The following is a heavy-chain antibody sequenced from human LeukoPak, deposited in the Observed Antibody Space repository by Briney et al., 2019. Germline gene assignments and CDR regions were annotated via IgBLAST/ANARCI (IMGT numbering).Heavy chain of an antibody. Sequence: GSLRLSCAASGFTVSSYDMSWVRQAPGKGLEWVSAISDTDDRTYYADSVKGRFTISRDNSKNTLYLQMNSLRGEDAAVYYCAKVTWSTAGTTPYVRWGQGTLFTVSS. CDR2: ISDTDDRT. J-gene: IGHJ4*02. V-gene: IGHV3-23*01. CDR3: AKVTWSTAGTTPYVR. D-gene: IGHD1-1*01. CDR1: GFTVSSYD.